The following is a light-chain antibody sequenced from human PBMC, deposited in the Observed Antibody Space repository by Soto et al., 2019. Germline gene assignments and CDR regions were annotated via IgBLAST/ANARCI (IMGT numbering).Light chain of an antibody. V-gene: IGKV3-20*01. CDR2: GAS. Sequence: EIVLTQSPGTLSLSPGERATLSCRASQTINYSYLAWYQRKPGQAPRLLIYGASSRATGIPDRFSGRGSGTDFTLTISRLEPEDFAVYYCQQYGASPFPFGPGTKVDIK. CDR1: QTINYSY. J-gene: IGKJ3*01. CDR3: QQYGASPFP.